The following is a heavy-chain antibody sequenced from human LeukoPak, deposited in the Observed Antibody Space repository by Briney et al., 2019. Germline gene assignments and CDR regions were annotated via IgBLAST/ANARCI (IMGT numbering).Heavy chain of an antibody. Sequence: AGGSLRLSCAASGFTFSSYSMNWVRQAPGKGLEWVSSISSSSSYIYYADSVKGRFTISRDNAKNPLYLQMNSLRAEDTAVYYCASSYGDYPYYFDYWGQGTLVTVSS. CDR1: GFTFSSYS. J-gene: IGHJ4*02. CDR3: ASSYGDYPYYFDY. CDR2: ISSSSSYI. D-gene: IGHD4-17*01. V-gene: IGHV3-21*01.